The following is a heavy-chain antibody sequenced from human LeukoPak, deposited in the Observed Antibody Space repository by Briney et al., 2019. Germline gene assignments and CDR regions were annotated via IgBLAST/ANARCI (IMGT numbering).Heavy chain of an antibody. CDR2: NKPNSGVT. V-gene: IGHV1-2*02. CDR1: GYTFTDYH. CDR3: ARVRAIAATGTGARYFQD. J-gene: IGHJ1*01. Sequence: EASLKVSCKASGYTFTDYHIYWLRQAPGQGLEWMGWNKPNSGVTNYAQKFQGRVTMTRDTSTNTAYMELSRLRSDDTAVYFCARVRAIAATGTGARYFQDWGQGTLVTVSS. D-gene: IGHD1-1*01.